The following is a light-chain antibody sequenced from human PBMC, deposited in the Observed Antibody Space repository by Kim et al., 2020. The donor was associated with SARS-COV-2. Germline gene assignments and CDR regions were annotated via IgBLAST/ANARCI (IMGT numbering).Light chain of an antibody. V-gene: IGKV3-11*01. J-gene: IGKJ5*01. CDR3: QQRSDWPIT. CDR2: DAS. Sequence: LAPGERTTLSRRARHNINTYLAWYQQKPGQAPRLLIYDASNRATGIPARFSGSGSGTDFTLTISSLEPEDFAVYYCQQRSDWPITFGQGTRLEIK. CDR1: HNINTY.